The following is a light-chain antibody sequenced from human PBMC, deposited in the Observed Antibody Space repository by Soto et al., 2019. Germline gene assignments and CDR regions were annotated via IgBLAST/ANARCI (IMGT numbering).Light chain of an antibody. J-gene: IGKJ5*01. Sequence: DIQINQSPSFPFASVGDRVTITCRASQSISRYLNWYQQKPGKAPNLLIYVASSLQSEVPSRFSGSGSGTDFTLTITSLRPEDFATYYCQQSYGTPITFGQGTRLEIK. CDR2: VAS. CDR3: QQSYGTPIT. V-gene: IGKV1-39*01. CDR1: QSISRY.